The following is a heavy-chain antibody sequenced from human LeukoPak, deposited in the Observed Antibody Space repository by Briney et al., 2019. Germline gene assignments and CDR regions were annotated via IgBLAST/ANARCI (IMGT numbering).Heavy chain of an antibody. D-gene: IGHD3-22*01. Sequence: GGSLRLSCAASGFTFSTYAMSWVRQAPGKGLEWVAVISYDGSNKYYADSVKGRFTISRDNSKNTLYLQMNSLRAEDTAVYYCASSYDSSGYYGEDVLDYWGQGTLVTVSS. CDR2: ISYDGSNK. J-gene: IGHJ4*02. V-gene: IGHV3-30*04. CDR1: GFTFSTYA. CDR3: ASSYDSSGYYGEDVLDY.